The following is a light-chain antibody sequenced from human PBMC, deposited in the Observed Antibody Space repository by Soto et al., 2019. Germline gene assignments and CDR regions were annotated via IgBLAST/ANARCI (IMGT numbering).Light chain of an antibody. CDR1: SSNIGAGYD. CDR3: QSYDGSLSGVI. J-gene: IGLJ2*01. Sequence: QSVLTQPPSVSGTLGQRVTISCTGSSSNIGAGYDVQWYQQLPGTAPKLLIHSNTNRPSGVPDRFSASKSGTSASLAITGLQAEDEADYHCQSYDGSLSGVIFGGGTKVTVL. V-gene: IGLV1-40*01. CDR2: SNT.